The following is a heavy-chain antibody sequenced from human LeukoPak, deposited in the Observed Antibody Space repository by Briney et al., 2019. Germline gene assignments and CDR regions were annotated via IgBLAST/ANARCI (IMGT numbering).Heavy chain of an antibody. CDR3: ARQGAWGYGSGSYRDY. J-gene: IGHJ4*02. V-gene: IGHV5-51*01. CDR1: GYSFTSNW. CDR2: IYPGDSDT. Sequence: GESLKISCKGSGYSFTSNWIGWVRQMPGKGLEWMGIIYPGDSDTRYSPSFQGQVTISADKSISTAYLQWSSLKASDTAMYYCARQGAWGYGSGSYRDYWGQGTLATVSS. D-gene: IGHD3-10*01.